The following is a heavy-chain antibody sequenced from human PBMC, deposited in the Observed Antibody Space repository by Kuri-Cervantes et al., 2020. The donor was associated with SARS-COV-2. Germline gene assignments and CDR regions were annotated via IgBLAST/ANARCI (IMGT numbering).Heavy chain of an antibody. CDR2: INPNSGGT. CDR3: ARSGPGAISREDGACDI. V-gene: IGHV1-2*04. J-gene: IGHJ3*02. Sequence: ASVKVSCKASGYTFNGYYMHWVRQAPGQGLEWMGWINPNSGGTNYAQKFQGWVTMTRDTSISTVYMELSRLRSDDTAMYYCARSGPGAISREDGACDIWGQGTMVTVSS. CDR1: GYTFNGYY. D-gene: IGHD5-24*01.